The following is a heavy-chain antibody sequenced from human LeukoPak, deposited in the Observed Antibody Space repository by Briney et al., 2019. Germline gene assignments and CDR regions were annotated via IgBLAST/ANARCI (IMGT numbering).Heavy chain of an antibody. CDR1: GYTLTELS. D-gene: IGHD2-2*01. CDR3: ATRNSSITRTNRNYYYYVMDV. CDR2: FDPEDGET. Sequence: ASVKVSCKVSGYTLTELSMHWVRQAPGKGLEWMGGFDPEDGETIYAQKFQGRVTMTEDTSTDTAYMELSSLRSEDTAVYFCATRNSSITRTNRNYYYYVMDVWAKGTTVTVSS. V-gene: IGHV1-24*01. J-gene: IGHJ6*04.